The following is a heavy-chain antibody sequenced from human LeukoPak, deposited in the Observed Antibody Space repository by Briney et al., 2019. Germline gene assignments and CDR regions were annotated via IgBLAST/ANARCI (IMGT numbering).Heavy chain of an antibody. CDR2: INHSGST. D-gene: IGHD6-19*01. CDR3: ARAWDSSGWYPPKQFDY. Sequence: PSETLSLTCAVYGGSFSGYYWSWIRQPPGEGLEWIGEINHSGSTNYNPSLKSRVTISVDTSKNQFSLKLSSVTAADTAVYYCARAWDSSGWYPPKQFDYWGQGTLVTVSS. J-gene: IGHJ4*02. CDR1: GGSFSGYY. V-gene: IGHV4-34*01.